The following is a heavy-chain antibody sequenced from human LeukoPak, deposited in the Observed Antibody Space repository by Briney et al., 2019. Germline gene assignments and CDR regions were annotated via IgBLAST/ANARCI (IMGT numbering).Heavy chain of an antibody. D-gene: IGHD6-19*01. CDR3: ARQRYRSGWPEIVDAFDI. CDR2: IYPGDSDT. V-gene: IGHV5-51*01. Sequence: GESLKISCKGSGYSFTSYWIGWVRQMPGKGLEWMGIIYPGDSDTRYSPSFQGQVTISVDKSISTAYLQWSSLKASDTAMYYCARQRYRSGWPEIVDAFDIWGQGTIVTVSS. CDR1: GYSFTSYW. J-gene: IGHJ3*02.